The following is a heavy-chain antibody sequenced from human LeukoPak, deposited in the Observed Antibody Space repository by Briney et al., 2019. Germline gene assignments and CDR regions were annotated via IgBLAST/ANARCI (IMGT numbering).Heavy chain of an antibody. CDR1: GGSISSYY. D-gene: IGHD3-3*01. Sequence: SETLSLTCTVSGGSISSYYWSWIRQPPGKGLEWIGYIYYSGSTNYNPSLKSRVTISVDTSKNQFSLKLSSVTAADTAVYYCARGDFWSGPFGYWGQGTLVTVSS. J-gene: IGHJ4*02. V-gene: IGHV4-59*08. CDR3: ARGDFWSGPFGY. CDR2: IYYSGST.